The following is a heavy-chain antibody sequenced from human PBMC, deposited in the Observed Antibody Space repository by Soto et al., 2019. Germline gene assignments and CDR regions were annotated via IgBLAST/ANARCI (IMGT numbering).Heavy chain of an antibody. D-gene: IGHD4-17*01. J-gene: IGHJ4*02. Sequence: VASVKVSCKASGYNFPVYYIHWVRLAPGQGLEWMGWINPNNGDTNYVQKFQGRVTMTRDTSISTAYMELSRLTSDDTAMYYCARSSTYGENDSWGQGTLVTVSS. CDR2: INPNNGDT. CDR3: ARSSTYGENDS. V-gene: IGHV1-2*02. CDR1: GYNFPVYY.